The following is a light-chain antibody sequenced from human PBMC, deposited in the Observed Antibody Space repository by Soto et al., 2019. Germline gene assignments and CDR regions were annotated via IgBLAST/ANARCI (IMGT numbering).Light chain of an antibody. V-gene: IGKV1-39*01. CDR1: QSIGTS. CDR2: TAS. Sequence: DLQMTQSPSSLSASVGDRVAITCRASQSIGTSLNWYQHIPGKAPRLLIYTASSLLSGVPSRFSGSGSGTHFILTINSLQPEDFATYYCQQSDSAPVTFGQGTNLEIK. J-gene: IGKJ2*01. CDR3: QQSDSAPVT.